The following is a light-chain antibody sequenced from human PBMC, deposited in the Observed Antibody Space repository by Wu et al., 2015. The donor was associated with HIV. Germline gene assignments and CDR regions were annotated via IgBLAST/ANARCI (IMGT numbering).Light chain of an antibody. CDR1: QGVDNW. CDR3: QQAHSFPWT. Sequence: DIQMTQSPSFVSASVGDRVIITCRASQGVDNWSAWYQQKPGKAPKLLIYTASRLQSGVPSRFSGSGSGTDFTLTISSLQPDDFATYYCQQAHSFPWTFGQGSKVEI. CDR2: TAS. J-gene: IGKJ1*01. V-gene: IGKV1-12*01.